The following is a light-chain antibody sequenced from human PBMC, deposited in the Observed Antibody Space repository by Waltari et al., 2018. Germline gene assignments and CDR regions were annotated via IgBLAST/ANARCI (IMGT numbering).Light chain of an antibody. V-gene: IGKV1-39*01. Sequence: DIQMTQSPSSLSASVGDRVTITCRASQSISNYLNWYQQKPGKAPKLLIYAASSLQSGVSSRFSGSGSGTDFTLTISSLQPEDFATYYCQQSYNTPFTFGPGTKVDIK. J-gene: IGKJ3*01. CDR3: QQSYNTPFT. CDR2: AAS. CDR1: QSISNY.